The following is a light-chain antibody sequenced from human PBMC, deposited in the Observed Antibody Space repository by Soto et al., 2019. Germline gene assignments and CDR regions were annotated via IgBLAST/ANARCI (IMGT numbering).Light chain of an antibody. Sequence: QSVLTQPPSASGTPGQRVNISCSGSSSIIGSNYVYWYQQLPGTAPKLLFYRNDQRPSGVPDRFSGSKSGNSASLAIIGLRSEDEADYHCASWDGTLTGLVFGGGTKLTVL. J-gene: IGLJ2*01. CDR1: SSIIGSNY. CDR2: RND. V-gene: IGLV1-47*01. CDR3: ASWDGTLTGLV.